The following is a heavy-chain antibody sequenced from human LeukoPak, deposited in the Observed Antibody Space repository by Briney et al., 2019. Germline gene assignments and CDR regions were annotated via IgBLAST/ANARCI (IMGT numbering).Heavy chain of an antibody. CDR1: GGSISSYY. J-gene: IGHJ2*01. CDR3: ARLTPSDSSSWYWYFGL. D-gene: IGHD6-13*01. Sequence: SETLSLTCTVSGGSISSYYWSWIRQPPGQGLEWIGYIYYSGSTNYNPSLKSRVTISVDTSKNQFSLKLNTVTAADTAVYYCARLTPSDSSSWYWYFGLWGRGTLVTVSS. V-gene: IGHV4-59*08. CDR2: IYYSGST.